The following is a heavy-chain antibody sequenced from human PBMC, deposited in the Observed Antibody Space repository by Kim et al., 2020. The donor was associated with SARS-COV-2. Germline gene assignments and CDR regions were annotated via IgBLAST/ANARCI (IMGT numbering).Heavy chain of an antibody. CDR2: INPSGGST. CDR3: ARGGPSGYCSSTSCYNPDY. CDR1: GYTFTSYY. D-gene: IGHD2-2*02. J-gene: IGHJ4*02. V-gene: IGHV1-46*01. Sequence: ASVKVSCKASGYTFTSYYMHWVRQAPGQGLEWMGIINPSGGSTSYAQKFQGRVTMTRDTSTSTVYMELSSLRSEDTAVYYCARGGPSGYCSSTSCYNPDYWGQGTLVTVSS.